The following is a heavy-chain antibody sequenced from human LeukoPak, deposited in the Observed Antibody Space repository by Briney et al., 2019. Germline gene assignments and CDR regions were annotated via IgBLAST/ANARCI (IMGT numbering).Heavy chain of an antibody. CDR2: IYYNGST. CDR3: AGSGSQYNWFDP. J-gene: IGHJ5*02. Sequence: SETLSLTCTVSGGSISSYYWSWIRQPPGKGLEWIGDIYYNGSTKYNPSLKSRVTISVDTSKNRFSLKLSSVTAADTAVYYCAGSGSQYNWFDPWGQGTLVTVSS. CDR1: GGSISSYY. D-gene: IGHD3-10*01. V-gene: IGHV4-59*12.